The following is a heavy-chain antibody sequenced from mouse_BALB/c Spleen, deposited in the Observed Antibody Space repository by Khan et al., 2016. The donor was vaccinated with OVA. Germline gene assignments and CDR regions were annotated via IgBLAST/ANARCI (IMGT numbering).Heavy chain of an antibody. V-gene: IGHV3-2*02. CDR3: ARICGGDFDY. CDR2: ISYSGNT. Sequence: EVQLQESGPGLVKPSQSLSLTCTVTGYSITTDYAWNWIRQFPGSKLEWMVNISYSGNTNYNPSLKSRISITRNTSKHQFFLQLMSVTTEETAEYYGARICGGDFDYWGQGTTLTVSS. J-gene: IGHJ2*01. CDR1: GYSITTDYA.